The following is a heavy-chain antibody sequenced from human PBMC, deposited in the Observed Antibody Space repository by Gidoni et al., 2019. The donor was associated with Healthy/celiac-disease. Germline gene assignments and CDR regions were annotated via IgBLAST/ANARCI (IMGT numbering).Heavy chain of an antibody. CDR3: AKYGGLESTDWFGAYYFDY. J-gene: IGHJ4*02. CDR2: ISGSGCST. Sequence: AASGFTFSSYAMSWVRQASGKGLEWVSAISGSGCSTYYADSVKGRFTIFRDNSKNTLYLQMNSLRAEDTAVYYCAKYGGLESTDWFGAYYFDYWGQGTLVTVSS. CDR1: GFTFSSYA. D-gene: IGHD3-10*01. V-gene: IGHV3-23*01.